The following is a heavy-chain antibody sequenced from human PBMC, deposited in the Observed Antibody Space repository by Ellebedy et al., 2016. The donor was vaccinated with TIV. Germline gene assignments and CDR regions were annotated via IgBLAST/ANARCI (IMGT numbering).Heavy chain of an antibody. CDR2: IRSKAYGGTT. Sequence: GGSLRLSXTASGFTFGDYAMSWFRQAPGKGLEWVGFIRSKAYGGTTEYAASVKGRFTISRDDSKSIAYLQMNSLKTEDTAVYYCTRDRWDYYGSGSGDAFDIWGQGTMVTVSS. D-gene: IGHD3-10*01. CDR3: TRDRWDYYGSGSGDAFDI. V-gene: IGHV3-49*03. J-gene: IGHJ3*02. CDR1: GFTFGDYA.